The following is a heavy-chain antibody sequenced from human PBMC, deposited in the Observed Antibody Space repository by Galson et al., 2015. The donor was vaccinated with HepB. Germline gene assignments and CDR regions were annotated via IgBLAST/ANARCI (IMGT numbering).Heavy chain of an antibody. V-gene: IGHV3-7*03. CDR2: IKQDGSEK. J-gene: IGHJ6*02. CDR3: ARYDTAMVHYYYYYGMDV. CDR1: GFTFSSYW. Sequence: SLRLSCAAAGFTFSSYWMSWVRQAPGKGLEWVANIKQDGSEKYYVDSVKGRFTISRDNAKNSLYLQMNSLRAEDTAVYYCARYDTAMVHYYYYYGMDVWGQGTTVTVSS. D-gene: IGHD5-18*01.